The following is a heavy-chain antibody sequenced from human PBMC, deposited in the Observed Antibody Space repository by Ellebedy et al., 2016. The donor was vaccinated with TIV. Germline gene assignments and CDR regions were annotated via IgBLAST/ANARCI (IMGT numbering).Heavy chain of an antibody. Sequence: ASVKVSCKASGYTFTSYAMHWVRQAPGQGLEWMGWISTYYGSTNYTQKLQGRVTMTTDTATSTAYMELRSLRSDDRAVYYCARYDSSGYYWFDPWGQGTLVIVSS. D-gene: IGHD3-22*01. V-gene: IGHV1-18*01. CDR1: GYTFTSYA. J-gene: IGHJ5*02. CDR3: ARYDSSGYYWFDP. CDR2: ISTYYGST.